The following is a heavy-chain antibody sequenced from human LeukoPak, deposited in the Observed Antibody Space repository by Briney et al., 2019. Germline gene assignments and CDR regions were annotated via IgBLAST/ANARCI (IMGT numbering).Heavy chain of an antibody. CDR2: ISGSGGST. V-gene: IGHV3-23*01. Sequence: GGSLRLSCAASGFTFSSYGMSWVRQAPGKGLEWVSAISGSGGSTYYADSVKGRFTISRDNSKNTLYLQMNSLRAEDTAVYYCAKAAPRPFYDSSGYLKPNFDYWGQGTLVTVSS. D-gene: IGHD3-22*01. CDR1: GFTFSSYG. J-gene: IGHJ4*02. CDR3: AKAAPRPFYDSSGYLKPNFDY.